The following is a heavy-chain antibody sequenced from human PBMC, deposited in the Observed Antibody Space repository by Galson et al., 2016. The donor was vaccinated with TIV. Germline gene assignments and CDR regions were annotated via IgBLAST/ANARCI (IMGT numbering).Heavy chain of an antibody. CDR2: VNVGTGDT. CDR3: ARVPHSTYCSTSTCKGYYLDV. CDR1: GYTFENYA. V-gene: IGHV1-3*01. J-gene: IGHJ6*03. D-gene: IGHD2-2*01. Sequence: SVKVSCKASGYTFENYAIQWVRQAPGQRLEWMAWVNVGTGDTRYSQKFQGAVTVTRDTSTSTAYMELRSLGSDDTAVYYCARVPHSTYCSTSTCKGYYLDVWGRGTTVTVSS.